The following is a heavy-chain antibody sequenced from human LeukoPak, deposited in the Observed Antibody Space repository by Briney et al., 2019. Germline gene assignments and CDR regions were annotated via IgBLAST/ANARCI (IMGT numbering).Heavy chain of an antibody. CDR2: INQDGGKK. CDR3: ARGRYFDWLFDY. CDR1: GFFFSGYW. Sequence: PGGSLRLSCAGSGFFFSGYWMTWVRQAPGKGLEWAANINQDGGKKYYADSVKGRFTISRDDAKNSLYLQMNSLRVEDTAIYYCARGRYFDWLFDYWGQGTLVTVSS. J-gene: IGHJ4*02. V-gene: IGHV3-7*03. D-gene: IGHD3-9*01.